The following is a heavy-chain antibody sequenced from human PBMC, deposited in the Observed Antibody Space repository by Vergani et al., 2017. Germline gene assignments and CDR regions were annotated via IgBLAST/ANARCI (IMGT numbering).Heavy chain of an antibody. Sequence: QVQLQQWGAGLLKPSETLSLTCAVYGGSFSGYYWSWIRQPPGKGLEWIGEINHSGSTNYNPSLKSRVTISVDTSKNQFSLKRSSVTAADTAVYYCARVLSGQYRGYCSSTSCYKGLYYYYYMDVWGKGTTVTVSS. V-gene: IGHV4-34*01. CDR1: GGSFSGYY. CDR2: INHSGST. J-gene: IGHJ6*03. CDR3: ARVLSGQYRGYCSSTSCYKGLYYYYYMDV. D-gene: IGHD2-2*02.